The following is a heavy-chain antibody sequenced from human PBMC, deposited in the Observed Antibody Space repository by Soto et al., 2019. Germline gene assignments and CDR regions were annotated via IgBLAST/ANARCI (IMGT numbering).Heavy chain of an antibody. CDR2: ITGSGATT. V-gene: IGHV3-23*01. Sequence: SLRLSCAASGFTFSSYGMSWVRQGPGKGLEWVSGITGSGATTYYADSVKGRFTISRDNSKSTLYLQMNSLRAEDTAVYYCAKDTRGQEPWGQGPRVTVAS. CDR1: GFTFSSYG. J-gene: IGHJ5*02. CDR3: AKDTRGQEP.